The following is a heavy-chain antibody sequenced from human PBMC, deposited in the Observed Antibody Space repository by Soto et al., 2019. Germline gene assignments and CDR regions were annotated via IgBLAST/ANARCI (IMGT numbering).Heavy chain of an antibody. CDR2: IYNSGST. V-gene: IGHV4-59*01. CDR3: ARDRRASSGYYRSLLDY. D-gene: IGHD3-22*01. Sequence: SETLSLTCTVPGGSISGYYWIWMRQPPGKGLEWIGYIYNSGSTNYNPALKSRVTISVDTSKNHFSLRSLRSDDTAVYYCARDRRASSGYYRSLLDYWGQGTLVTVSS. CDR1: GGSISGYY. J-gene: IGHJ4*02.